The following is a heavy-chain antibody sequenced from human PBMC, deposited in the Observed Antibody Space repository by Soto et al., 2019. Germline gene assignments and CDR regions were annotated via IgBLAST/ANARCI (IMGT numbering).Heavy chain of an antibody. D-gene: IGHD2-2*02. Sequence: GGSISGYYWSWVRQPAGKGLEWVGRIYSDGTTNYSPSLKSRVTMSLDTSKNQFSLHLNSVTAADTAVYYCSRVGCSNSRCYTRGMDVWGQGTTVTVSS. J-gene: IGHJ6*02. CDR2: IYSDGTT. CDR1: GGSISGYY. V-gene: IGHV4-4*07. CDR3: SRVGCSNSRCYTRGMDV.